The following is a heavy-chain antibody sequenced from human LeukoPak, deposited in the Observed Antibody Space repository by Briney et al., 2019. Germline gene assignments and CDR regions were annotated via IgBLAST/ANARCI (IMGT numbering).Heavy chain of an antibody. J-gene: IGHJ5*02. V-gene: IGHV3-66*01. CDR3: ASSRSHYDRPFDP. CDR1: GFTVSSNY. CDR2: IYTSGNT. Sequence: GGSLRLSCAASGFTVSSNYMSWVRQAPGKGLGCVSVIYTSGNTYYADSVKGRFSISRDNHKNTLYLQMTSLRADDTAVYYCASSRSHYDRPFDPWGQGTLVTVSS. D-gene: IGHD3-22*01.